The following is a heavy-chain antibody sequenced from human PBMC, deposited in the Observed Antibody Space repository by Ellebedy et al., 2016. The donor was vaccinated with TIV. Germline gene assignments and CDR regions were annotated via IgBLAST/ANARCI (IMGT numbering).Heavy chain of an antibody. CDR3: AKDATGSSSSWYGNWFDP. J-gene: IGHJ5*02. V-gene: IGHV3-23*01. Sequence: PGGSLRLSCAASGFTFTNYWMHWVRQAPGKGLVWVSAISGSGGSTYYADSVKGRFTISRDNSKNTLYLQMNSLRAEDTAVYYCAKDATGSSSSWYGNWFDPWGQGTLVTVSS. CDR1: GFTFTNYW. CDR2: ISGSGGST. D-gene: IGHD6-13*01.